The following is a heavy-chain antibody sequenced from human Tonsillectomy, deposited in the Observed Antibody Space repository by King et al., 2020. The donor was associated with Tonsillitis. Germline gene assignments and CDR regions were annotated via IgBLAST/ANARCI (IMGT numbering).Heavy chain of an antibody. J-gene: IGHJ3*02. CDR2: IIWNGGRT. CDR3: ARDREEWELLNHDALDI. D-gene: IGHD1-26*01. V-gene: IGHV3-20*04. Sequence: VQLVESGGGVVRPGGSLRLSCAASGFTFDDYGMSWVSQAPGKGMEWVSGIIWNGGRTGYADSVNDRFTISRANAKNSLYLQMNSLRAENTALYYCARDREEWELLNHDALDIWGKGTMVTVSS. CDR1: GFTFDDYG.